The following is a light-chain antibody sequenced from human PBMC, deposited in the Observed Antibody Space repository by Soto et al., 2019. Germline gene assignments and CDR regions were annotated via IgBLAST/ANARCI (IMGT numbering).Light chain of an antibody. Sequence: DIQVTQSPSTLSASVGDRVTLTCRASQNINSWLAWYQQKAGRAPKLLIYDASNLESGVPSRFSGSGSGTQFTLTITSLQPDDFATYYCQQYETYPYTFGQGTKLEVK. CDR2: DAS. CDR3: QQYETYPYT. V-gene: IGKV1-5*01. CDR1: QNINSW. J-gene: IGKJ2*01.